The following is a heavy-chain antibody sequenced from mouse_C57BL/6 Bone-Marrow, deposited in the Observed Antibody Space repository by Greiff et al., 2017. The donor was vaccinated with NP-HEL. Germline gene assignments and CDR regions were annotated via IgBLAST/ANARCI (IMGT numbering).Heavy chain of an antibody. Sequence: VQLKQSGAELVRPGASVKLSCTASGFNIKDDYMHWVKQRPEQGLEWIGWIDPENGDTEYASKFQGKATITADTSSNTAYLQLSSLTSEDTAVYYCTSTAQFAYWGQGTLVTVSA. D-gene: IGHD3-2*02. V-gene: IGHV14-4*01. J-gene: IGHJ3*01. CDR1: GFNIKDDY. CDR2: IDPENGDT. CDR3: TSTAQFAY.